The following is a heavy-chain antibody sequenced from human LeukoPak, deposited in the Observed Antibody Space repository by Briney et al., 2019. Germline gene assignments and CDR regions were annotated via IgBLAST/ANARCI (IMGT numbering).Heavy chain of an antibody. CDR1: GFTFSDYY. CDR2: ISSSGSTI. V-gene: IGHV3-11*01. J-gene: IGHJ4*02. D-gene: IGHD6-13*01. Sequence: GGSLRLSCAASGFTFSDYYMSWIRQAPGKGLEWVSYISSSGSTIYYADSVKGRFTVTRDISKNTLYFQMNSLRADDTAIYYCAKHRGSLWYDEIDYWGQGILVTVSS. CDR3: AKHRGSLWYDEIDY.